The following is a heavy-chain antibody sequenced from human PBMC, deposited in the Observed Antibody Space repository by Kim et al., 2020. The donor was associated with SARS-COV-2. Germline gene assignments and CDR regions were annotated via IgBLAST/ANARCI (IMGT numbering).Heavy chain of an antibody. J-gene: IGHJ4*02. CDR2: ISWNSGNI. Sequence: GGSLRLSCVAFGFTFDDYAMHWVRQAPGKGLEWVSGISWNSGNIDYADSVKGRFTISRDNAKNSLYLQMNSLRAEDTALYYCAKDYSAGGSIGWVEYWGQGTLVTVSS. V-gene: IGHV3-9*01. CDR1: GFTFDDYA. D-gene: IGHD1-26*01. CDR3: AKDYSAGGSIGWVEY.